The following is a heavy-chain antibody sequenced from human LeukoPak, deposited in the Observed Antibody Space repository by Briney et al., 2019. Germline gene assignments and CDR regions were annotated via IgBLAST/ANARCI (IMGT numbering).Heavy chain of an antibody. J-gene: IGHJ5*02. D-gene: IGHD2-15*01. CDR2: MNPNSGNT. CDR3: ARGVGYCSGGSCYRWFDP. CDR1: GYTFTSYD. Sequence: GSVKVSCKASGYTFTSYDTNWVRQATGQGLEWMVWMNPNSGNTGYAQKFQGRVTMTRNTSISTAYMELSSLRSEDTAVYYCARGVGYCSGGSCYRWFDPWGQGTLVTVSS. V-gene: IGHV1-8*01.